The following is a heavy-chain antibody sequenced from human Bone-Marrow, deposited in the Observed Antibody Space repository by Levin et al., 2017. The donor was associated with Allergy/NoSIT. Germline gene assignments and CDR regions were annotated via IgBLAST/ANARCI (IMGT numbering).Heavy chain of an antibody. D-gene: IGHD3-16*01. J-gene: IGHJ4*02. CDR1: GFTFSSYA. V-gene: IGHV3-23*01. CDR2: ISNVNDAT. CDR3: AGVLRGGEARAIY. Sequence: HPGGSLRLSCAASGFTFSSYALSWVRQAPGKGLEWVSAISNVNDATFYADSVKGRFTISRDNSINTLYLRMSSLRADDTAVYYCAGVLRGGEARAIYWGQGTLVTVSS.